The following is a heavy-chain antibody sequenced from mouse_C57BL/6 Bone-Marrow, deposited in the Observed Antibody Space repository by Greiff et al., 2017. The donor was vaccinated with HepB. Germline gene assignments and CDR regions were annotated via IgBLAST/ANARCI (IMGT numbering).Heavy chain of an antibody. CDR1: GFTFSDAW. V-gene: IGHV6-6*01. J-gene: IGHJ4*01. CDR2: IRNKANNHAT. D-gene: IGHD2-1*01. Sequence: EVKLMESGGGLVQPGGSMKLSCAASGFTFSDAWMDWVRQSPEKGLEWVAEIRNKANNHATYYAESVKGRFTISRDDSKSSVYLQMNSLRAEDTGIYYCTSTTGGDAMDYWGQGTSVTVSS. CDR3: TSTTGGDAMDY.